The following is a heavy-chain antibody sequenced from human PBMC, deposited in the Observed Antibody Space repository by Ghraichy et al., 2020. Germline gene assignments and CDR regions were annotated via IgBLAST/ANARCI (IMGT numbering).Heavy chain of an antibody. V-gene: IGHV4-39*01. CDR3: ARLVRGGGYSSYFDS. CDR1: GGSISSSSYY. J-gene: IGHJ4*02. Sequence: SQTLSLTCSVSGGSISSSSYYWAWIRQSPGKGLDWIGSIYYSGSTYYNPSLESRLIMFVDRSKNQFSLSLSSVTAADTAVYYCARLVRGGGYSSYFDSWGQGTLVTVSS. CDR2: IYYSGST. D-gene: IGHD5-12*01.